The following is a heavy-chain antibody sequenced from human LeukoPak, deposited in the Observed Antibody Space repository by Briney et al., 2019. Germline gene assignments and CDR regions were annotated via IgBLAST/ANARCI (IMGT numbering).Heavy chain of an antibody. CDR1: GFTFRSYA. Sequence: GGSLRLSCAASGFTFRSYALSWVRQVPGKSLEWVSFISGNGDSAYYADSVKGRFTISRDNSKNTLYLRMSSLTAEDTAVYYYAKDGGPNRGSFDYWGQGTLVTVSS. D-gene: IGHD1-26*01. CDR3: AKDGGPNRGSFDY. J-gene: IGHJ4*02. CDR2: ISGNGDSA. V-gene: IGHV3-23*01.